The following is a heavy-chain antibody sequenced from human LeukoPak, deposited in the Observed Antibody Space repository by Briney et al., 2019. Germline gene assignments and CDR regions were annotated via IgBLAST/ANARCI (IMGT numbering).Heavy chain of an antibody. D-gene: IGHD3-16*01. V-gene: IGHV3-74*01. J-gene: IGHJ4*02. CDR2: TNLHGTAV. CDR1: GLSFSNYW. Sequence: GVSLRLSCEVSGLSFSNYWMHWVRQAPGKGLVWVARTNLHGTAVDYADSVKGRFIISRDNAKNTLFLQMNSLRVEDTAVYYCASAYTYVRLGDHWGQGTLVTVSS. CDR3: ASAYTYVRLGDH.